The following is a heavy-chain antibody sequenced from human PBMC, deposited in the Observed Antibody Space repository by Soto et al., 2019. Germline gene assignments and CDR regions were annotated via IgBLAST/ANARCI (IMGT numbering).Heavy chain of an antibody. CDR3: ARDHGIYTYSYGMDL. J-gene: IGHJ6*02. CDR2: ISAYNGNT. Sequence: QVQLVQSGAEVKKPGASVKVSCKASGYTFTNYGISWVRQAPGQGREWMGWISAYNGNTNYAQKLQDRVTMTTDSSTGTAYMELRSLRSDDTAVYYCARDHGIYTYSYGMDLWGQGTTVTVSS. CDR1: GYTFTNYG. D-gene: IGHD1-20*01. V-gene: IGHV1-18*01.